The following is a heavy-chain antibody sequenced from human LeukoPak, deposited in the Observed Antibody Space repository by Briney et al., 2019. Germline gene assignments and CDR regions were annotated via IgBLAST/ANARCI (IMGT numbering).Heavy chain of an antibody. J-gene: IGHJ6*02. CDR3: ARGTYYYDSSGPPESGMDV. Sequence: ASVKVSCKASGYTFTSYAMNWVRQAPGQGLEWMGWINTNTGNPTYAQGFTGRFVFSLDTSVGTAYLQISSLKAEDTAVYYCARGTYYYDSSGPPESGMDVWGQGTTVTVSS. D-gene: IGHD3-22*01. CDR1: GYTFTSYA. V-gene: IGHV7-4-1*02. CDR2: INTNTGNP.